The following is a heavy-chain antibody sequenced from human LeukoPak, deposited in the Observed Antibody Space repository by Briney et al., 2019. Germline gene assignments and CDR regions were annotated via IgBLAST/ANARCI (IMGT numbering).Heavy chain of an antibody. CDR3: ARDRGWQQFDY. D-gene: IGHD5-24*01. CDR1: GLTVSSNY. V-gene: IGHV3-66*01. CDR2: LYSGGSA. J-gene: IGHJ4*01. Sequence: PGGSLRLSCAASGLTVSSNYMSWVRQTPEKGLEWVSILYSGGSAYYPDSLNGRFTISRDNSKNTLYLELNSLRAEDTGAYFCARDRGWQQFDYWGQGTLVTVSS.